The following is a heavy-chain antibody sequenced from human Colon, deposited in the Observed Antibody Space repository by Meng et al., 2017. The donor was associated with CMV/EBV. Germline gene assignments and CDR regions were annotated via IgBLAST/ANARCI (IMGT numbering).Heavy chain of an antibody. V-gene: IGHV4-39*07. Sequence: GSLRLSCSVSGVSISTTNYCWGWIRQPPGKGLEWIGSIYYTGITYYNPSLKSRVTISVDTSKNQFSLRLSSVTAADTAVYYCAKDGRIFGVVSFDYWGQGTLVTVSS. CDR1: GVSISTTNYC. D-gene: IGHD3-3*02. CDR3: AKDGRIFGVVSFDY. CDR2: IYYTGIT. J-gene: IGHJ4*02.